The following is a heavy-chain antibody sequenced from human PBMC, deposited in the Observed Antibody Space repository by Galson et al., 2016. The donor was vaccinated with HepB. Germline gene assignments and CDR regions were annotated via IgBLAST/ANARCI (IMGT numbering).Heavy chain of an antibody. D-gene: IGHD5-24*01. J-gene: IGHJ4*02. CDR3: ARGVRDGTLGYFDF. CDR2: IVPYYDTP. Sequence: SVKVSCKASGGTLNNYAIIWVRQAPGQGLDWMGGIVPYYDTPRYAQRFQGSVTITADKSTSSVHMELTGLRSDDTAVYYCARGVRDGTLGYFDFWGQGTLVAVSS. CDR1: GGTLNNYA. V-gene: IGHV1-69*06.